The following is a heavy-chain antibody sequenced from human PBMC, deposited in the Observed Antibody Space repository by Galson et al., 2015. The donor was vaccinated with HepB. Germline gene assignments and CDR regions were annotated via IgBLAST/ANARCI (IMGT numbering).Heavy chain of an antibody. CDR2: ISGSGGST. CDR3: AAQGVFGSYCGGDCYPLPLDC. Sequence: SLRLSCAASGFTFSSYAMSWVRQAPGKGLEWVSAISGSGGSTYYADSVKGRFTISRDNSKNTLYLQMNSLRAEDTAVYYCAAQGVFGSYCGGDCYPLPLDCWGQGTLVTVSS. D-gene: IGHD2-21*02. J-gene: IGHJ4*02. V-gene: IGHV3-23*01. CDR1: GFTFSSYA.